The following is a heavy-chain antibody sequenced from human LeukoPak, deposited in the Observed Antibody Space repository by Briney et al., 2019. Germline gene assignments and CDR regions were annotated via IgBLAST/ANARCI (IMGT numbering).Heavy chain of an antibody. V-gene: IGHV3-7*01. CDR2: IKEDGREK. CDR3: AELGITMIGGV. D-gene: IGHD3-10*02. CDR1: GFTFSSFW. Sequence: GGSLRLSCAASGFTFSSFWMSWIRQAPGKGLEWVANIKEDGREKYYVDSVKGRFTISRDNAKNSLYLQMNSLRAEDTAVYYCAELGITMIGGVWGKGTTVTISS. J-gene: IGHJ6*04.